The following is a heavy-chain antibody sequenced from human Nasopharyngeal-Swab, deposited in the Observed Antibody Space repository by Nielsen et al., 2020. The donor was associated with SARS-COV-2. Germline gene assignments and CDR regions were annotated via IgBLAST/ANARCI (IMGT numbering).Heavy chain of an antibody. J-gene: IGHJ5*02. CDR2: IDPSDSDT. D-gene: IGHD2-8*01. V-gene: IGHV5-10-1*01. CDR3: ARQAKSGSLVVYWFDP. CDR1: GYIFTNYR. Sequence: GESLKISCEASGYIFTNYRISWVRQMPGKGLEWMGRIDPSDSDTNYSPSFQGHVTISADKSINTAYLQWSSLKASDTAMYYCARQAKSGSLVVYWFDPWGQGTLVTVSS.